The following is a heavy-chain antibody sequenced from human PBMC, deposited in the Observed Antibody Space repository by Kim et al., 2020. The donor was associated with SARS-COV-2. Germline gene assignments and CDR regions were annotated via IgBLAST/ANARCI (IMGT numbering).Heavy chain of an antibody. CDR1: GFTFSSYA. Sequence: GGSLRLSCAASGFTFSSYAMSWVRQAPGKGLEWVSVIYSGGSSTYYADSVKGRFTISRDNAKNSLYLQMNSLRAEDTAVYYCARDGDLYSSGKDAFDIWGEGRMVTVSS. J-gene: IGHJ3*02. CDR3: ARDGDLYSSGKDAFDI. D-gene: IGHD6-19*01. V-gene: IGHV3-23*03. CDR2: IYSGGSST.